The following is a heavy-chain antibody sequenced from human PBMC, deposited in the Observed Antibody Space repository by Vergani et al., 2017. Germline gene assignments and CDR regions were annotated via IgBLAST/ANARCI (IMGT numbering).Heavy chain of an antibody. V-gene: IGHV1-69*12. CDR2: IIPIVGTA. D-gene: IGHD2-2*01. CDR3: AGTAARFYHDYYDGMDV. CDR1: GGTFRRDA. J-gene: IGHJ6*02. Sequence: QVQLVQSGAEVKKPGSSVKVSCKASGGTFRRDALSWVRQAPGQGLEWMGGIIPIVGTANDAQRFQGRVTITADESTSTAYMELSSLRSEDTAVYYCAGTAARFYHDYYDGMDVWGQXP.